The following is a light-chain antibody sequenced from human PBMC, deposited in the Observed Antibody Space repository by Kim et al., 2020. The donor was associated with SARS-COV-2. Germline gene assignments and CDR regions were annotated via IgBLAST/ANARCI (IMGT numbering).Light chain of an antibody. V-gene: IGLV2-14*03. CDR2: DVT. Sequence: QSALTHPASVSGSAGQSITISCTGTSSDVGANDYVSWFQQHPGRAPKVVIFDVTERPSGFSSRFSGSKSGNTASLTISALQAEDEADYYCVSFTTIDTWVFGGGTQLTVL. J-gene: IGLJ3*02. CDR3: VSFTTIDTWV. CDR1: SSDVGANDY.